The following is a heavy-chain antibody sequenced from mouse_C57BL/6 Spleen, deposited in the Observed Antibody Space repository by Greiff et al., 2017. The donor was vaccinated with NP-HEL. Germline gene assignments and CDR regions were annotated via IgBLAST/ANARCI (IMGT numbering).Heavy chain of an antibody. Sequence: VQLQQPGTELVKPGASVKLSCKASGYTFTSYWMHWVKQRPGQGLEWIGNINPSNGGTNYNEKFKSKATLTVDKSSSTAYMQLSRLTSEDSAVYYCARLEYGWLLPFDYWGQGTTLTVSS. J-gene: IGHJ2*01. CDR3: ARLEYGWLLPFDY. D-gene: IGHD2-3*01. CDR1: GYTFTSYW. CDR2: INPSNGGT. V-gene: IGHV1-53*01.